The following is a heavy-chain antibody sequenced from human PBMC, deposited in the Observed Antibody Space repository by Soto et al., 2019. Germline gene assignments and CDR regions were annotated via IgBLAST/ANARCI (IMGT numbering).Heavy chain of an antibody. CDR3: ASIHPHGFGVVISWSDAFDI. CDR2: MNPNSGNT. Sequence: QVQLVQSGAEVKKPGASVKVSCTASGYTFTSYDINWVRQATGQGLEWMGWMNPNSGNTGYAQKFQGRVTMTKNTSKSTAYMELSSLRCEDTAVYYCASIHPHGFGVVISWSDAFDIWGQGTMVTVSS. V-gene: IGHV1-8*01. CDR1: GYTFTSYD. D-gene: IGHD3-3*01. J-gene: IGHJ3*02.